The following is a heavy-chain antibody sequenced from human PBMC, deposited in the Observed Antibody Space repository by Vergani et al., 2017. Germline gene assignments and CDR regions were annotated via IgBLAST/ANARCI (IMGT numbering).Heavy chain of an antibody. J-gene: IGHJ4*02. CDR2: ININSGPT. D-gene: IGHD2-2*01. CDR3: ARLASVVVPAARPLDL. V-gene: IGHV1-2*02. Sequence: QVQLVQSGAEVKKPGASVKVSCKASGYTFSDHHLHWVRQAPGQGLEWVGWININSGPTKVAQKFQGRITMGTDTSISTGYMELSSLRSDDTAVYYCARLASVVVPAARPLDLWGEGTLITVSS. CDR1: GYTFSDHH.